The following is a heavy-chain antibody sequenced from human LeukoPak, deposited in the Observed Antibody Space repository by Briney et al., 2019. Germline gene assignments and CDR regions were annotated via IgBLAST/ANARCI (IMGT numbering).Heavy chain of an antibody. D-gene: IGHD6-19*01. J-gene: IGHJ4*02. CDR2: ISSSSSSI. Sequence: GGSLRLSCAASGFTFSSYSMNWVRQAPGKGLEWVSSISSSSSSIYYPYSMKGRFTISRDNAKNSLYLQMNSLRAEDTAVYYCASLASSGWYVDWGQGTLVTVSS. CDR3: ASLASSGWYVD. V-gene: IGHV3-21*01. CDR1: GFTFSSYS.